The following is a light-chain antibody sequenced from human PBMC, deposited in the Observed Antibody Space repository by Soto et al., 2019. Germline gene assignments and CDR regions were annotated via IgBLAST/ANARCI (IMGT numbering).Light chain of an antibody. CDR3: SSYAGSYPVV. Sequence: QSALTQPASVSGSPGQSITISCTGASSDAGNYNPVSWYQQHPGKAPQLMIYENSRRPSGVSDRFSASKSGNTASLTISGLQAEDEADYYCSSYAGSYPVVFGGGTKVTVL. CDR1: SSDAGNYNP. V-gene: IGLV2-23*01. J-gene: IGLJ3*02. CDR2: ENS.